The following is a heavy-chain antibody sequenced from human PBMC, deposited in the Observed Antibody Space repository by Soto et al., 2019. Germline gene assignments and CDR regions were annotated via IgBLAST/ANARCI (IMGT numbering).Heavy chain of an antibody. Sequence: ASVKVSCKASGYTFTSYGISWVRQAPGQGLEWMGWISTYNGNTNYAQKLQGRVTLTTDTSTSTAYMELRSLRSDDTAVYYCVRGGVVVVPAATSDYYYSMDVWGQGTTVTVSS. V-gene: IGHV1-18*01. CDR3: VRGGVVVVPAATSDYYYSMDV. CDR2: ISTYNGNT. CDR1: GYTFTSYG. D-gene: IGHD2-2*01. J-gene: IGHJ6*02.